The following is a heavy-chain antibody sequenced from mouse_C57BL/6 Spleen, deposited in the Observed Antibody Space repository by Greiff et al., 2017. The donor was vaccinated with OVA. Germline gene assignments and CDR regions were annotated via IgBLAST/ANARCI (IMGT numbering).Heavy chain of an antibody. J-gene: IGHJ1*03. CDR2: IYPGSGST. D-gene: IGHD2-10*02. CDR1: GYTFTSYW. Sequence: QVQLQQSGAELVKPGASVKMSCKASGYTFTSYWMTWVKQRPGQGLEWIGDIYPGSGSTNYNEKFKGKATLTADTSSSTAYMQLSRLTSADSAVYFCARTGACASPRWYFGVWGTRTTVTVSS. V-gene: IGHV1-55*01. CDR3: ARTGACASPRWYFGV.